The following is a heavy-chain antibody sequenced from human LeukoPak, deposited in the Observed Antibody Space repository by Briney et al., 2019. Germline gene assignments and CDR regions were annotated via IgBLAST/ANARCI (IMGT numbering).Heavy chain of an antibody. D-gene: IGHD2-2*01. Sequence: PLETLSLTCTVSGGSISSYYWSWIRQPPGKGLEWIGYIYYSGSTNYNPSLKSRVTISVDTSKNQFSLKLSSVTAADTAVYYCARGVVPAASTHWFDPWGQGTLVTVSS. J-gene: IGHJ5*02. CDR3: ARGVVPAASTHWFDP. CDR2: IYYSGST. CDR1: GGSISSYY. V-gene: IGHV4-59*01.